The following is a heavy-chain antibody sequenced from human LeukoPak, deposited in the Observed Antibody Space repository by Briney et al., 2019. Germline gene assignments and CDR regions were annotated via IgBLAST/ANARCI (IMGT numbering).Heavy chain of an antibody. CDR3: ARGWRQWRYIEGFDI. J-gene: IGHJ3*02. CDR2: IYSTGTT. CDR1: GGSISSGDYY. Sequence: SETLSLTCTVSGGSISSGDYYWSWIRQPAGKGLEWLGRIYSTGTTNYDPSLKSRVTMSADTSKNQFSLKLSSVTAADTAVYYCARGWRQWRYIEGFDIWGQGTSVTVSS. D-gene: IGHD6-19*01. V-gene: IGHV4-61*02.